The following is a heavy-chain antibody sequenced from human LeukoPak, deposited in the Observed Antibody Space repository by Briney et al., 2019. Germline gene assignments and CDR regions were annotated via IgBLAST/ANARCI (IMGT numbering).Heavy chain of an antibody. CDR2: ISRSSSYI. D-gene: IGHD3-10*01. CDR3: ARVSNGSNYFDY. J-gene: IGHJ4*02. Sequence: GWSLRLSCAASGFTFSSYTMNWVRQAPGKGLEWVSSISRSSSYIYYADSVKGRFTISRDNAKNSLYLQMNSLRAEDTAVYYCARVSNGSNYFDYWGQGTLVTVSS. CDR1: GFTFSSYT. V-gene: IGHV3-21*01.